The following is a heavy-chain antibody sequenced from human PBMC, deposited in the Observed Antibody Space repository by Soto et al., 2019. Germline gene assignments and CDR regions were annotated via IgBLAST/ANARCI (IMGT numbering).Heavy chain of an antibody. CDR2: ISAYDGKT. V-gene: IGHV1-18*01. Sequence: ASVKVSCKTSGYTFNTYGINWVRQAPGQGLELMGWISAYDGKTTYAEKFQGRVTMTTGTSTSTAYMELRSLRSDDTAIYYCARDPHEFWTSYWFDPWGQGTPVTVSS. CDR3: ARDPHEFWTSYWFDP. J-gene: IGHJ5*02. D-gene: IGHD3-3*01. CDR1: GYTFNTYG.